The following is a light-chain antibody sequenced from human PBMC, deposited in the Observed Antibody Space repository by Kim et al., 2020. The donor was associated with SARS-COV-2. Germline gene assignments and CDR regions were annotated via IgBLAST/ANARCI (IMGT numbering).Light chain of an antibody. Sequence: EIVLTQSPGTLSLSPGERATLSCRASQSVSSSYLAWYQQKPGQAPRLLIYGASSRATGIPDRFSGSGSGTDFTLTISRLEPEDFAVYYCQQYGSSQWMCGQGTRVDIK. J-gene: IGKJ1*01. V-gene: IGKV3-20*01. CDR3: QQYGSSQWM. CDR2: GAS. CDR1: QSVSSSY.